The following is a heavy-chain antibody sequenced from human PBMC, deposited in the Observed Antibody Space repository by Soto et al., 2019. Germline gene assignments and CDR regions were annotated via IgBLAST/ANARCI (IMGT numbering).Heavy chain of an antibody. D-gene: IGHD4-17*01. CDR2: ISGSAGST. J-gene: IGHJ4*02. CDR1: GFTFSSYA. V-gene: IGHV3-23*01. CDR3: AKGGGVYGGTLDY. Sequence: VQLLDSGGGFVQPGGSLRLSCAASGFTFSSYAMTWVRQAPGKGLEWVSTISGSAGSTHYADSVKGRFTISRDNSKDTVYLQMNTLRAEDTAVYYCAKGGGVYGGTLDYWGQGTLVTVSS.